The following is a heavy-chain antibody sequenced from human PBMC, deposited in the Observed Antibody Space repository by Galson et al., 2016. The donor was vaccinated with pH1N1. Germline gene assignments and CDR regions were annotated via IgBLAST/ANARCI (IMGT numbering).Heavy chain of an antibody. CDR3: AREDYYDTDLSDWYFDL. V-gene: IGHV1-69*13. D-gene: IGHD3-22*01. CDR1: GGTFSSSG. J-gene: IGHJ2*01. CDR2: IIPIFGTS. Sequence: SVKVSCKASGGTFSSSGINWVRQAPGQGLEWMGGIIPIFGTSKYAQKFLGRVTITADESTTTAYMELSRLISEDTAVDYCAREDYYDTDLSDWYFDLWGRGTLVTVSS.